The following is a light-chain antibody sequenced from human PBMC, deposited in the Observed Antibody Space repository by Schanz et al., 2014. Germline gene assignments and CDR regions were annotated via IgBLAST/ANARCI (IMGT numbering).Light chain of an antibody. CDR3: QQTYTTPLT. CDR1: QGISSY. CDR2: AAS. Sequence: MTQSPATLSLSPGERGTLSCRASQGISSYLAWYQQKPGKAPKLLIYAASRLQTGVPSRFSGSGSGTEFTLTISDLQPEDVATYFCQQTYTTPLTFGGGTKV. V-gene: IGKV1-39*01. J-gene: IGKJ4*01.